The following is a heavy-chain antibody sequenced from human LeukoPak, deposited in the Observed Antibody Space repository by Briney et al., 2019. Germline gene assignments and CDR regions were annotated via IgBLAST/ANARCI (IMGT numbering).Heavy chain of an antibody. CDR1: GGSISSGGYY. D-gene: IGHD2-15*01. CDR2: IYYSGST. V-gene: IGHV4-39*01. Sequence: SETLSLTCTVSGGSISSGGYYWSWIRQHPGKGLEWIGSIYYSGSTYYNPSLKSRVIISVDTSKNQFSLKLSSVTAADTAVYYCASLGYCSGGSCSLAFDYWGQGTLVTVSS. J-gene: IGHJ4*02. CDR3: ASLGYCSGGSCSLAFDY.